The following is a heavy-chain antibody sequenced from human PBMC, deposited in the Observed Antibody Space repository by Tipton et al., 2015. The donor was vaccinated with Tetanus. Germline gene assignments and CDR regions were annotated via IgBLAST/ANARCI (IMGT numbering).Heavy chain of an antibody. J-gene: IGHJ5*02. V-gene: IGHV4-31*03. CDR3: ARESGGGLGFDP. Sequence: TLSLTCTVSGGSISSGGYYWSWIRQHPGRGLEWIGYIYYSGSTYYNPSLMSRVTISVDTSKNQFSLKLSSVTAADTAVYYCARESGGGLGFDPWGQGTLVTVSS. D-gene: IGHD2-15*01. CDR2: IYYSGST. CDR1: GGSISSGGYY.